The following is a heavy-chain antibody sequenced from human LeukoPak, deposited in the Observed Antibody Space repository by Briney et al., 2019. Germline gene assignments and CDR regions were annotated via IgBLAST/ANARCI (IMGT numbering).Heavy chain of an antibody. V-gene: IGHV4-59*12. CDR3: ARAGYSSGWSNFDY. Sequence: KSLETLSLTCTVSGGSISSYYWSWIRQPPGKGLEWIGYIYYSGSTNYNPSLKSRVTISVDTSKNQFSLQLNSVTPEDTAVYYCARAGYSSGWSNFDYWGQGTLVTVSS. J-gene: IGHJ4*02. CDR1: GGSISSYY. CDR2: IYYSGST. D-gene: IGHD6-19*01.